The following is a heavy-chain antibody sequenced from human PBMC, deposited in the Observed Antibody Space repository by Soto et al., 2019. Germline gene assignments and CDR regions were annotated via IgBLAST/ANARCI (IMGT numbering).Heavy chain of an antibody. J-gene: IGHJ2*01. CDR1: GFTFSSYA. CDR3: AKARNYDFWSGYFFWYFDL. Sequence: GGPLRLSCAASGFTFSSYAMSWVRQAPGKGLEWVSAISGSGGSTYYADSVKGRFTISRDNSKNTLYLQMNSLRAEDTAVYYCAKARNYDFWSGYFFWYFDLWGRGTLVTVSS. V-gene: IGHV3-23*01. CDR2: ISGSGGST. D-gene: IGHD3-3*01.